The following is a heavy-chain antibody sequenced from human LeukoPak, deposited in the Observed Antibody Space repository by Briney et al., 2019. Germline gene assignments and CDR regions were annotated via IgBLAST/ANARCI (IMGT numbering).Heavy chain of an antibody. CDR1: GGSISSGSYY. Sequence: SQTLSLTCTVSGGSISSGSYYWSWIRQPAGKGLEWIGRIYTSGSTNYNPSLKSRVTISVDTSKNQFSLKLSSVTAADTAVYYCAREVSGYSSGWFTGYFQHWGQGTLVTVSS. D-gene: IGHD6-19*01. CDR2: IYTSGST. CDR3: AREVSGYSSGWFTGYFQH. V-gene: IGHV4-61*02. J-gene: IGHJ1*01.